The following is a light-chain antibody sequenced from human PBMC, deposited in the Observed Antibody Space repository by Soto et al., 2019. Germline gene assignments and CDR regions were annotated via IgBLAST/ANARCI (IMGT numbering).Light chain of an antibody. CDR3: TTYTRSKIYV. CDR2: DVS. Sequence: QSALTQPASVSGSPGQSITIPCAGTSSDIGAYDYVSWYQQHPGKVPKLVIFDVSNRPSGVSHRFSGSKSGNTAPLTISGLQPEDEADYYCTTYTRSKIYVFGAGTKLTVL. CDR1: SSDIGAYDY. V-gene: IGLV2-14*01. J-gene: IGLJ1*01.